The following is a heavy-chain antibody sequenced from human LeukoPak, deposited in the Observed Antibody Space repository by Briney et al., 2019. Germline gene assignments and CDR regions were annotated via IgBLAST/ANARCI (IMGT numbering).Heavy chain of an antibody. CDR2: INPNSGGT. Sequence: ASVKVYCKASGYTFTGYYMHWVRQAPGQGLEWMGWINPNSGGTNYAQKFQGRVTMTRDTSISTAYMELSRLRSDDTAVYYCARATTGTTNFDYWGQGTLVTVSS. D-gene: IGHD1-7*01. V-gene: IGHV1-2*02. J-gene: IGHJ4*02. CDR1: GYTFTGYY. CDR3: ARATTGTTNFDY.